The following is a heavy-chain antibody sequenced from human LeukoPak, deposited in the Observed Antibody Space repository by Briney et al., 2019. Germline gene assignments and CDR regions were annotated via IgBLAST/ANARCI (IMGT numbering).Heavy chain of an antibody. CDR3: ARDQWLAYYYHGMDV. CDR1: VFTFCRYA. CDR2: ITNNGTTI. V-gene: IGHV3-48*03. D-gene: IGHD6-19*01. Sequence: GGSLSLSCAPSVFTFCRYATNCVPQAPGKGLECVSYITNNGTTIYYADSVKGRFTISRDNAENSLYLQMNSLRAEDTAIYYCARDQWLAYYYHGMDVWGQGTTVTVSS. J-gene: IGHJ6*02.